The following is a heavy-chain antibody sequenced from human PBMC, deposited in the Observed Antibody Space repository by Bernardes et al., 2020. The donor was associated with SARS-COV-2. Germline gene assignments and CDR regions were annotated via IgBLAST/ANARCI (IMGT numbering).Heavy chain of an antibody. CDR3: ARDLSLLVGDPDRARADNNDC. CDR1: GFTVSSNY. J-gene: IGHJ4*02. Sequence: GGSLRLSCAASGFTVSSNYMNWVRQAPGKGLEWVSFIYSGGSTYYADSVKGRFTISRDNSKNTLYLQMNSLRAEDTAVYYFARDLSLLVGDPDRARADNNDCWSEGTVVTVSS. CDR2: IYSGGST. D-gene: IGHD3-16*02. V-gene: IGHV3-53*01.